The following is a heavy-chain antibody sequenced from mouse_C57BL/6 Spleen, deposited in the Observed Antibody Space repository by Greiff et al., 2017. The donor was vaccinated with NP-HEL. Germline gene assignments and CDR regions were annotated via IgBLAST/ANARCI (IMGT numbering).Heavy chain of an antibody. J-gene: IGHJ1*03. CDR3: SRGYYGSSWYFDV. V-gene: IGHV1-52*01. CDR1: GYTFTSYW. Sequence: QVQLQQPGAELVRPGSSVKLSCKASGYTFTSYWMHWVKQRPIQGLEWIGNIDPSDSETHYNQKFKDKATLTVDKSSSTAYMQLSSLTSEDSAVYYWSRGYYGSSWYFDVWGTGTTVTVSS. D-gene: IGHD1-1*01. CDR2: IDPSDSET.